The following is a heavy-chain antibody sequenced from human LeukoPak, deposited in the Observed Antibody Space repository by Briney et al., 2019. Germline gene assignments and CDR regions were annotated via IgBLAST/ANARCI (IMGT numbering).Heavy chain of an antibody. V-gene: IGHV1-2*02. Sequence: ASVKVSCKASGYTFIGYYMHWVRQAPGQGLEWMGWINPNSGGTNYAQKFQGRVTMTRDTSISTVYMELSSLRSEDTAVYYCARDYGDVPDYWGQGTLVTVSS. CDR3: ARDYGDVPDY. CDR1: GYTFIGYY. J-gene: IGHJ4*02. CDR2: INPNSGGT. D-gene: IGHD4-17*01.